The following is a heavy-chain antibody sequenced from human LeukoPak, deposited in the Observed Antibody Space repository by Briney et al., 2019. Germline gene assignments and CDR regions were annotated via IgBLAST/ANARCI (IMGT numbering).Heavy chain of an antibody. D-gene: IGHD3-16*01. V-gene: IGHV4-39*07. CDR1: GGSISSSSYY. CDR2: IYYSGST. Sequence: SETLSLTCTVSGGSISSSSYYWGWIRQPPGKGLEWIGSIYYSGSTYYNPSLKSRVTISVDTSKNQFSLKLSSVTAADTAVYYCARVAVFGDAFDIWGQGTMVTVSS. J-gene: IGHJ3*02. CDR3: ARVAVFGDAFDI.